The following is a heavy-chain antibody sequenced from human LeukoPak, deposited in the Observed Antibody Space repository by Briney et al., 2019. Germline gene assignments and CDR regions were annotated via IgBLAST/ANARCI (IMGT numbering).Heavy chain of an antibody. CDR3: ATGGPGNPDGGNYYMDV. D-gene: IGHD1-14*01. CDR2: FDPEDGET. Sequence: GASVKVSCKLSGYTLTQLSMHWVRQAPGKGLEWMGGFDPEDGETIYAQKFQGRVTMTEDTSTDTAYMELSSLRSEDTAVYYCATGGPGNPDGGNYYMDVWGKGTTVTVSS. CDR1: GYTLTQLS. V-gene: IGHV1-24*01. J-gene: IGHJ6*03.